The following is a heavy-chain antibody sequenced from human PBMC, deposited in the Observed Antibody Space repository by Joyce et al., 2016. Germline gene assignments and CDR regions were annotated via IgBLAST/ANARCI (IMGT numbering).Heavy chain of an antibody. J-gene: IGHJ4*02. CDR3: VRGTHTPGIDY. V-gene: IGHV3-7*05. CDR2: INQDSTKG. Sequence: EVQLVESGGGLVQPGGSLRFSCAASRFTFSNYWLNWVRQAPGKGLEWVANINQDSTKGTYVDCVRGRFTFSRDNAENSLYLQMNSLRPDDAAVYYCVRGTHTPGIDYWGQGTLVTVSS. D-gene: IGHD1-14*01. CDR1: RFTFSNYW.